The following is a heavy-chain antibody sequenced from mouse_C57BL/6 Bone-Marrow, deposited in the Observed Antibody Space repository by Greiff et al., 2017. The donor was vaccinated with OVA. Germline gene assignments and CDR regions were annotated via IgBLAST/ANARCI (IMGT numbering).Heavy chain of an antibody. V-gene: IGHV1-81*01. J-gene: IGHJ3*01. CDR3: AREIYYGNYVFAY. D-gene: IGHD2-1*01. Sequence: QVQLQQSGAELARPGASVKLSCKASGYTFTSYGISWVKQRPGPGLEWIGEIYPRSGNTSYNEKFKGKATLTADKSSSTAYMELRSLTSEDSAVYCCAREIYYGNYVFAYWGQGTLVTVSA. CDR2: IYPRSGNT. CDR1: GYTFTSYG.